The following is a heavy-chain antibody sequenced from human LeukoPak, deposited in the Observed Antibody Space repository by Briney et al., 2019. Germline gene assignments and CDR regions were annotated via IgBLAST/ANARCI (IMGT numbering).Heavy chain of an antibody. CDR1: GGSFSGYY. D-gene: IGHD5-12*01. CDR3: ARVSGYSYGGIDY. CDR2: INPGVST. V-gene: IGHV4-34*01. Sequence: NPSETLSLTCAVYGGSFSGYYWTWIRQPPGKGLEWIGEINPGVSTTSSLSLRSRVTISVDTSKTQFSLKLSSVTAADTAVYYCARVSGYSYGGIDYWGQGTLVSVSS. J-gene: IGHJ4*02.